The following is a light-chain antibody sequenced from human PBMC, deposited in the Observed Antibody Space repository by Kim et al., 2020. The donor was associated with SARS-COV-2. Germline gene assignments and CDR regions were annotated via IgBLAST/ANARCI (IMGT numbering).Light chain of an antibody. CDR2: DVS. Sequence: GHSSTISCPGTIGDVGGYNYVSWYQQHPGKAPKLMIYDVSNRPSGVSNRFSGSKSGNTASLTISGLQAEDEADYYCSSYTSSSTLVFGGGTQLTVL. CDR3: SSYTSSSTLV. CDR1: IGDVGGYNY. J-gene: IGLJ2*01. V-gene: IGLV2-14*03.